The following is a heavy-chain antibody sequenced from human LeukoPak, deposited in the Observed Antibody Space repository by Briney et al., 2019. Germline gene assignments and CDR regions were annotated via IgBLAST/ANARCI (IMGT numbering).Heavy chain of an antibody. Sequence: GGSLRLSCAASGFTFSSYAMSWVRQAPGKGLEWVSAISGGGGGTYYAHSVKGRFTISRDNSKNTLYLQMNSLRAEDTAVYYCAKHRDIVVVPAAIRFDPWGQGTLVTVSS. CDR1: GFTFSSYA. V-gene: IGHV3-23*01. CDR2: ISGGGGGT. CDR3: AKHRDIVVVPAAIRFDP. D-gene: IGHD2-2*01. J-gene: IGHJ5*02.